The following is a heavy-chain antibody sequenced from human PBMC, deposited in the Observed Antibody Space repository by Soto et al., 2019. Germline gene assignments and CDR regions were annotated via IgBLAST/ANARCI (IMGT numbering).Heavy chain of an antibody. CDR2: ISGSGGST. V-gene: IGHV3-23*01. J-gene: IGHJ4*02. Sequence: EVQLLESGGGLVLPGGSLRLSCAACGFTFSIYAMNWVRQAPGKGLEWVSTISGSGGSTYYADSVKGRFTISRDNSKNTLYRQTNSLSAEDTALYYCAKDLGCSGSYHGIYFDSWGQGTLVTVSS. D-gene: IGHD1-26*01. CDR1: GFTFSIYA. CDR3: AKDLGCSGSYHGIYFDS.